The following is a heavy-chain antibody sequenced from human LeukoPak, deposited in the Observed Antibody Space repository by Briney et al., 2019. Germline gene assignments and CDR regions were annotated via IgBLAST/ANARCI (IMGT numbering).Heavy chain of an antibody. J-gene: IGHJ3*02. V-gene: IGHV4-38-2*01. CDR3: ARIGYYYDSTGYSHDAFDI. Sequence: SETLSLTCAVSGYSISSGYYWGWIRQPPGKGLEWIGSICHSGSTYYNPSLRSRVTISVDTSKNQFSLKLSSVTAADTPVYYCARIGYYYDSTGYSHDAFDIWGQGTMVTVSS. CDR2: ICHSGST. CDR1: GYSISSGYY. D-gene: IGHD3-22*01.